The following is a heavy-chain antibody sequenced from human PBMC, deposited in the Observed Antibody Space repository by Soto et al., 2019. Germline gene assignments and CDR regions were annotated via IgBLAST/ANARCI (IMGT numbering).Heavy chain of an antibody. CDR1: GFTFSNYE. CDR2: ISNNGAHT. J-gene: IGHJ6*03. CDR3: AIRGYGSTWPNVYMDV. D-gene: IGHD6-6*01. Sequence: EAQLVESGGGLVHPGGSLRLSCAASGFTFSNYEMHWVCQAPGKGLEYVSGISNNGAHTDYAKSVKGRLTISRDNSENTLYLQMGSLRAEDMALYYCAIRGYGSTWPNVYMDVWGKGTTVTVSS. V-gene: IGHV3-64*01.